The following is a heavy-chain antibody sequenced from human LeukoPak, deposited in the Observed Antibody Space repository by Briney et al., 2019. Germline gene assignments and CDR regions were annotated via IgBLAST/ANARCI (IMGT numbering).Heavy chain of an antibody. D-gene: IGHD6-19*01. J-gene: IGHJ4*02. CDR2: IYTSGST. V-gene: IGHV4-4*07. Sequence: SETLSFNGTGSGGTSSSYYWSWIRQPAGKGLEWIGRIYTSGSTNDNHSLKGRVTMSVDTSKNQFSLKLSSVTAADTAVYYCARTSGWVDYWGQGTLVTVSS. CDR3: ARTSGWVDY. CDR1: GGTSSSYY.